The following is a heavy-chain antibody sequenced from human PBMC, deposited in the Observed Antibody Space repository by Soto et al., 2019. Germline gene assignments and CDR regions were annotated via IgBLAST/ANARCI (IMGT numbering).Heavy chain of an antibody. CDR3: ARTPRGAYSSGWYYYYYGMDV. CDR2: IYHSGSN. V-gene: IGHV4-61*05. J-gene: IGHJ6*02. Sequence: SLTCTVSGGSIRVQSYYWTWIRQTPGKGLEWVGEIYHSGSNNYNPSLKSRVTISVDKSKNQFSLKLSSVTAEDTAVYYCARTPRGAYSSGWYYYYYGMDVWGQGTTVTVSS. CDR1: GGSIRVQSYY. D-gene: IGHD6-19*01.